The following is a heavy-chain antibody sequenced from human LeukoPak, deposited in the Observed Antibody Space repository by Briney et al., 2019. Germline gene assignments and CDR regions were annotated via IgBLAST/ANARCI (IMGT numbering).Heavy chain of an antibody. J-gene: IGHJ6*04. CDR1: GFTFSNAW. D-gene: IGHD3-10*02. V-gene: IGHV3-11*04. Sequence: GGSLRLSCAGTGFTFSNAWVSWVRQAPGKGLEWVSYISSSGSTIYYADSVKGRFTISRDNAKNSLYLQMNSLRAEDTAVYYCAELGITMIGGVWGKGTTVTISS. CDR3: AELGITMIGGV. CDR2: ISSSGSTI.